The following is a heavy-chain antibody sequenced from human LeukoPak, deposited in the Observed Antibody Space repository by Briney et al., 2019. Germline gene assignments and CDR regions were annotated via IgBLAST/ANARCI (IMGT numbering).Heavy chain of an antibody. J-gene: IGHJ6*03. D-gene: IGHD1-26*01. CDR1: GFTVSSNY. V-gene: IGHV3-53*01. CDR2: IYSGGST. CDR3: ARDHYSGSPKDYYYYKDV. Sequence: GGSLRLFCAASGFTVSSNYMRWVRQAPGKGLEWGSVIYSGGSTYYADSVKGRFTISRDNSKNTLYLQMNSLRAEDTAVYYCARDHYSGSPKDYYYYKDVWGKGTTVTVSS.